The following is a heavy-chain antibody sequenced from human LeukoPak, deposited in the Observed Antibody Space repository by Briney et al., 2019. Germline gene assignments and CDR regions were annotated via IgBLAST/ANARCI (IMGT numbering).Heavy chain of an antibody. CDR2: ISSSSSYI. CDR1: GFTFSSYS. V-gene: IGHV3-21*01. Sequence: GGSLRLSCAASGFTFSSYSMNWVHQAPGKGLEWVSSISSSSSYIYYADSVKGRFTISRDNAKNSLYLQMNSLRAEDTAVYYCASEGIAAADPYFDYWGQGTLVTVSS. CDR3: ASEGIAAADPYFDY. J-gene: IGHJ4*02. D-gene: IGHD6-13*01.